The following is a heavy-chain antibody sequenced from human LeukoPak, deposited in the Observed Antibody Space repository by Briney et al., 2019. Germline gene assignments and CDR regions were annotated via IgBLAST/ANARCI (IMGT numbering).Heavy chain of an antibody. CDR3: AREDCSSTINVYCWFDP. Sequence: ASVKVSCKASGGTFSSYAISWVRQAPGQGLEWMGGIIPFFGTANYAQKFQGRVTMTRDTSTSTVYMELSSLRSEDTAVYYCAREDCSSTINVYCWFDPWGQGTLVTVSS. J-gene: IGHJ5*02. D-gene: IGHD2-2*01. CDR2: IIPFFGTA. V-gene: IGHV1-69*05. CDR1: GGTFSSYA.